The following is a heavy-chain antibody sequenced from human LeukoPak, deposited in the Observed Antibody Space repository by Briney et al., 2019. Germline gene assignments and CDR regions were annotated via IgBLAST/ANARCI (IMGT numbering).Heavy chain of an antibody. J-gene: IGHJ4*02. D-gene: IGHD3-22*01. Sequence: PGRSLRLSCAASGFTVSSNYMSWVRQAPGKGLEWVSIIYSVGSTYYADSVKGRFTISRDNSKNTLYLQMNSLRAEDTAVYYCARSYDSSGYFEGWGQGTLVTVSS. CDR2: IYSVGST. CDR3: ARSYDSSGYFEG. CDR1: GFTVSSNY. V-gene: IGHV3-53*01.